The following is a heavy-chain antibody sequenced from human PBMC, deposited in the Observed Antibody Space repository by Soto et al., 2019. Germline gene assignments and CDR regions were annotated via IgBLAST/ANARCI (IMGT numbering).Heavy chain of an antibody. J-gene: IGHJ6*02. CDR1: GLTFSNYA. Sequence: QMHLVESGGGVVQPGRSLRLSCADSGLTFSNYALHWVRQAPGKGLDWVAAISSDGSNKYYADSVKGRFTISRDNSKNTLYLQMNSLRAEDTAVYYCARDRAVAGTSRYYYYYGMDVWGQGTTVTVSS. D-gene: IGHD6-19*01. V-gene: IGHV3-30-3*01. CDR3: ARDRAVAGTSRYYYYYGMDV. CDR2: ISSDGSNK.